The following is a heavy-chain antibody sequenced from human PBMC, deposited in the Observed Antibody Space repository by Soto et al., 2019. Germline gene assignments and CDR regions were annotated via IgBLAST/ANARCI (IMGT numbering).Heavy chain of an antibody. D-gene: IGHD3-9*01. CDR3: ARAGILTGSNQYGDDAFDI. Sequence: SETLSLTCTVSGGSISSGGYYWSWIRQHPGKGLEWIGYIYYSGSTYYNPSLKSRVTISVDTSKNQFSLKLSSVTAADTAVYYCARAGILTGSNQYGDDAFDIWGQGTMVTVSS. J-gene: IGHJ3*02. CDR2: IYYSGST. CDR1: GGSISSGGYY. V-gene: IGHV4-31*03.